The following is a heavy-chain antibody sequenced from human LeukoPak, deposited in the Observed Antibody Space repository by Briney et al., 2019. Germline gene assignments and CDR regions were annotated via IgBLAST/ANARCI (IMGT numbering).Heavy chain of an antibody. CDR3: ARRRGQWLVPGYFDY. CDR1: GFTFSSYS. Sequence: GGSLRLSCAASGFTFSSYSMNWVRQAPGKGLEWVSYISSSSSTIYYADSVKGRFTISRDNAKNSLYLQMNSLRAEDTAVYYCARRRGQWLVPGYFDYWGQGTLVTVSS. D-gene: IGHD6-19*01. V-gene: IGHV3-48*01. CDR2: ISSSSSTI. J-gene: IGHJ4*02.